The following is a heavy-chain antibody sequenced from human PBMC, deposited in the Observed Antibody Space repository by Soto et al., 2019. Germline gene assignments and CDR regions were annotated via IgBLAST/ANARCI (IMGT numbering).Heavy chain of an antibody. Sequence: SLILNCSVYGLTFSNYLMIWVRQALGQGLEWVGRIKSKTDGGTTDYAAPVKGRFAISRDDSKNTLYLQMNSLKPEDPAVYYSTTGPYYLDCDRIDYWAEGTLVTVSS. CDR2: IKSKTDGGTT. D-gene: IGHD3-22*01. V-gene: IGHV3-15*01. CDR1: GLTFSNYL. J-gene: IGHJ4*02. CDR3: TTGPYYLDCDRIDY.